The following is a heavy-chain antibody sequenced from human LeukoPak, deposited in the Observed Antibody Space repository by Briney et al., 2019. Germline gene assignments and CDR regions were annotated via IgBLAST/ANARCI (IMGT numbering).Heavy chain of an antibody. V-gene: IGHV3-23*01. CDR1: GFTFSRHG. CDR3: AKDRIAVAGTACWFDP. J-gene: IGHJ5*02. Sequence: SGGSLRLSCVASGFTFSRHGMNWVRQAPGKGLEWVSGISPSGDIKYYVDSVKGRFTVSRDNSKSTLYVQMNSLRGEDTAVYYCAKDRIAVAGTACWFDPWGQGTLVTVSS. CDR2: ISPSGDIK. D-gene: IGHD6-19*01.